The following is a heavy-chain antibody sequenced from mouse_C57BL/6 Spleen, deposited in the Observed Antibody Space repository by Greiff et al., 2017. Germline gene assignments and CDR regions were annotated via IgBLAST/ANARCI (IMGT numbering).Heavy chain of an antibody. V-gene: IGHV5-16*01. D-gene: IGHD2-4*01. Sequence: EVKLEESEGGLVQPGSSMKFSCTASGFTFSDYYMAWVSQVPEKGLEWVAHINHDDSDTNYLASFQSRSIITRDNATNILYLQMSSLKSEDTATYCCAREGDYDFLDDWGQGTTLTVSS. CDR1: GFTFSDYY. CDR2: INHDDSDT. CDR3: AREGDYDFLDD. J-gene: IGHJ2*01.